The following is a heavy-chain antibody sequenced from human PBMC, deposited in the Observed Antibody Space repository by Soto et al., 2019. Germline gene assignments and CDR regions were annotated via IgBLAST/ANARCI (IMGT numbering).Heavy chain of an antibody. J-gene: IGHJ4*02. V-gene: IGHV4-38-2*01. D-gene: IGHD3-22*01. CDR2: TSYSAKT. CDR1: GYSITSGFY. Sequence: PSETLSLTCVVSGYSITSGFYWGCVRQSPGKGLEWIGSTSYSAKTFYNPSLASRLSIAVDTSMNQFSLRLTSVTATDTALYYCTRGAGAPWVRFDSWGQGTLVTVSS. CDR3: TRGAGAPWVRFDS.